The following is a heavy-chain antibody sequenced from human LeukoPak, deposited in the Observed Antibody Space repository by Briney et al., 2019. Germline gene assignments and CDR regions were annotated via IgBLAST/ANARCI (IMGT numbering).Heavy chain of an antibody. CDR2: IYSNGIT. J-gene: IGHJ2*01. Sequence: SETLSLTCTVSGGSIFSYYFNWIRQPPGKGLEWIGYIYSNGITSYNPSLRSRGTISIATSKDQFSLRLTSVTAADTATYYCARRAYYDSSGYYPASGYFDLWGRGTLVTVS. V-gene: IGHV4-4*09. D-gene: IGHD3-22*01. CDR3: ARRAYYDSSGYYPASGYFDL. CDR1: GGSIFSYY.